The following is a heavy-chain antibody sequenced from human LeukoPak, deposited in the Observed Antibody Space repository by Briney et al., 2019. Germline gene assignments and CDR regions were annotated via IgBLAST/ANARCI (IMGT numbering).Heavy chain of an antibody. V-gene: IGHV3-33*01. CDR3: ARDYSGNCDY. CDR2: IWYDGSDK. D-gene: IGHD4-23*01. CDR1: GFPFSNYA. J-gene: IGHJ4*02. Sequence: GTSLRLSCAASGFPFSNYAMHWVRQDPGKGLEWVAVIWYDGSDKYYGESLKGRFSISRDNSKNTLYLQMNSLRAEDTAVYYCARDYSGNCDYWGQGTLVTVSS.